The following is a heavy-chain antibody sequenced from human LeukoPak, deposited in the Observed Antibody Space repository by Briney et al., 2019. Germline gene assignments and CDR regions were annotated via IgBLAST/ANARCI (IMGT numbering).Heavy chain of an antibody. CDR1: GGSISSYY. CDR3: ARGNYYDSSGFDY. V-gene: IGHV4-59*01. J-gene: IGHJ4*02. CDR2: VYYSGST. Sequence: SETLSLTCTVSGGSISSYYWSWIRQPPGKGLEWIGYVYYSGSTNYNPSLKSRVTISVDTSKNQFSLKLSSVTAADTAVYYCARGNYYDSSGFDYWGQGTLVTVSS. D-gene: IGHD3-22*01.